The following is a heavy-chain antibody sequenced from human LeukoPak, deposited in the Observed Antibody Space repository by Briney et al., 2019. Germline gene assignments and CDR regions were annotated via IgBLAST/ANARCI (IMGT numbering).Heavy chain of an antibody. CDR2: ISYDGRNK. CDR3: AKRWLSSSFDY. CDR1: GFTFSTYG. J-gene: IGHJ4*02. Sequence: GGSLRLSCAASGFTFSTYGMPWVRQAPGEGLEWVAVISYDGRNKYYADSVKGRFTISRDNSKNTLYLQMNSLRAEDTAVYYCAKRWLSSSFDYWGQGTLVTVSS. D-gene: IGHD6-19*01. V-gene: IGHV3-30*18.